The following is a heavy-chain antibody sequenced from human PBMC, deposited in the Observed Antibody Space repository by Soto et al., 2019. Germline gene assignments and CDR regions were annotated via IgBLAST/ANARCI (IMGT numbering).Heavy chain of an antibody. CDR2: ISVSGGST. CDR3: ATDRGRIAATDFDY. D-gene: IGHD6-13*01. V-gene: IGHV3-23*01. J-gene: IGHJ4*02. CDR1: GFNVISYA. Sequence: GASLRLSCEASGFNVISYAMSWAPQSPGKRLEWVSAISVSGGSTYYADSVKGRFTISRDNSKSSLYLQMNSLRAEDTAVYYCATDRGRIAATDFDYWGQGTLVTVSS.